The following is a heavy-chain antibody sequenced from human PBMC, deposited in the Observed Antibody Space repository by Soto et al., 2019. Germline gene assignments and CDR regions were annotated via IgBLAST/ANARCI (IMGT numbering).Heavy chain of an antibody. CDR2: ISWNSVSI. D-gene: IGHD3-9*01. CDR1: GFSFDDYA. J-gene: IGHJ4*02. Sequence: EVQLVESGGGLVQPGRSMRLSCAASGFSFDDYAMHWVRQAPGKGLEWIAGISWNSVSIDYADSVKGRFTISRDNAKNSLYLQMNSLRAEDTALYYCAKERIRYLEDWGQGTLVTVSS. V-gene: IGHV3-9*01. CDR3: AKERIRYLED.